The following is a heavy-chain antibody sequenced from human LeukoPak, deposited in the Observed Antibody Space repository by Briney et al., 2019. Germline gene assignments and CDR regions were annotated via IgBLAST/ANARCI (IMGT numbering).Heavy chain of an antibody. D-gene: IGHD2-2*01. Sequence: SETLSLTCSVSGYSFTSGHCWGWIRQPPGKGLEWIANIYHTGSAHYNPSLKSRVTISVDTSKNQFSPKLSSVTAADTAVYYCARYCTSTTCILRGFDYWGQGTLVTVSS. J-gene: IGHJ4*02. V-gene: IGHV4-38-2*01. CDR2: IYHTGSA. CDR3: ARYCTSTTCILRGFDY. CDR1: GYSFTSGHC.